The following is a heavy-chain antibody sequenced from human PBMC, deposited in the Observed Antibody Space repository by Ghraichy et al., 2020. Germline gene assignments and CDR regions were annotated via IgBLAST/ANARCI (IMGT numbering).Heavy chain of an antibody. CDR3: ARARSSSRPIHFDY. Sequence: SETLSLTCTVSGGSVSSGSYYWSWIRQPPGKGLEWIGYIYYSGSTNYNPSLKSRVTISVDTSKNQFSLKLSSVTAADTAVYYCARARSSSRPIHFDYWGQGNLVTVSS. V-gene: IGHV4-61*01. CDR2: IYYSGST. D-gene: IGHD6-6*01. CDR1: GGSVSSGSYY. J-gene: IGHJ4*02.